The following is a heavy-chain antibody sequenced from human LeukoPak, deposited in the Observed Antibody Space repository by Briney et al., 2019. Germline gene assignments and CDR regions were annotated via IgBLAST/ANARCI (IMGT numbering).Heavy chain of an antibody. V-gene: IGHV3-11*04. J-gene: IGHJ4*02. Sequence: GGSLRLSCAASGFTFSDYYMSWIRQAPGKGLEWVSYISSSGSTIYYADSVKGRFTISRDNAKNSLYLQMNSLRAEDTAVYYCARGVVRRNYYDSSGYYGDWGQGTLVTVSS. CDR3: ARGVVRRNYYDSSGYYGD. CDR1: GFTFSDYY. CDR2: ISSSGSTI. D-gene: IGHD3-22*01.